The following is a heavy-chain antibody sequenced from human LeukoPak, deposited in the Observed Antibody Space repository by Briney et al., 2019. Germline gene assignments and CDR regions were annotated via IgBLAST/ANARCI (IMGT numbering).Heavy chain of an antibody. Sequence: KSGGSLRLSCAASGFTFSSYSMNWVRQAPGKGLEWVSSISSSSSYIYYADSVKGRFTISRDNSKNTLYLQMNSLRAEDTAVYYCARAPYSSGWYYYYYYYMDVWGKGATVTVSS. V-gene: IGHV3-21*01. CDR2: ISSSSSYI. CDR1: GFTFSSYS. CDR3: ARAPYSSGWYYYYYYYMDV. D-gene: IGHD6-19*01. J-gene: IGHJ6*03.